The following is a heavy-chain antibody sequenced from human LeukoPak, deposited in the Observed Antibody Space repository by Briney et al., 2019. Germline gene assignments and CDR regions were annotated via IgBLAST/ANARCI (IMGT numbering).Heavy chain of an antibody. CDR1: GGTFSSYA. D-gene: IGHD2-15*01. Sequence: SVKVSCKASGGTFSSYAISWVRQAPGRGLEWMGGIIPIFGTANYAQKFQGRVTVTADESTSTAYMELSSLRSEDTAVYYCARDVRPCGSCSNWFDPWGQGTLVTVSS. CDR2: IIPIFGTA. V-gene: IGHV1-69*13. J-gene: IGHJ5*02. CDR3: ARDVRPCGSCSNWFDP.